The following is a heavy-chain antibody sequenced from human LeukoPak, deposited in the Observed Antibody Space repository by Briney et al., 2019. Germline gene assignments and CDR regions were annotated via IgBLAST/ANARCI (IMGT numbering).Heavy chain of an antibody. CDR2: INQDGSAK. V-gene: IGHV3-7*01. CDR3: ARDAGIFSMDV. Sequence: GVSVRLSCAASGFSFSSYWMSWVRRAPGKGPEWVANINQDGSAKGYVDSVEGRFTISRDNAKNSVYLQMNSLSAEDTGVYYCARDAGIFSMDVWGKGTTFTAS. J-gene: IGHJ6*04. CDR1: GFSFSSYW. D-gene: IGHD2/OR15-2a*01.